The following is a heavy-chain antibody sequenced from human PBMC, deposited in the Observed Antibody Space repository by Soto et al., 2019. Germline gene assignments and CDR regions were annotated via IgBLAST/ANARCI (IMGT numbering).Heavy chain of an antibody. CDR2: IYYSGST. Sequence: QVQLQESGPGLVKPSKTLSLTCTVSGGSVSSGSYYWSWIRQPPGKGLEWIGYIYYSGSTNYNPSLKSRVTISLDTSKNQFSLKLSSVTAADTAVYYCARESTVVTSGYYYYGMDVWGQGTTVTVSS. CDR1: GGSVSSGSYY. CDR3: ARESTVVTSGYYYYGMDV. D-gene: IGHD4-17*01. V-gene: IGHV4-61*01. J-gene: IGHJ6*02.